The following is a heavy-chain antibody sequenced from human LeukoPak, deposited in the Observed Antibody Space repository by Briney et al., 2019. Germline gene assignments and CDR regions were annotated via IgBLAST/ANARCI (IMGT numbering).Heavy chain of an antibody. V-gene: IGHV3-30*01. CDR2: MSTDGSLQ. J-gene: IGHJ5*02. Sequence: GGSLRLSCVASGFTFSNYAIHWVRRPPGKGLEWVAVMSTDGSLQYYANSMKGRFTISRDNYKSTLFLQMNSLSAADTAVYYCGRQVAPGQWLVNLWGQGTLVTVSS. CDR3: GRQVAPGQWLVNL. D-gene: IGHD6-19*01. CDR1: GFTFSNYA.